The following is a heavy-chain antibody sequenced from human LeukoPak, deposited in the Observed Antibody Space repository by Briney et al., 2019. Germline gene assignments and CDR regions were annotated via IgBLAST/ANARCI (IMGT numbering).Heavy chain of an antibody. CDR2: INHSGST. CDR3: ASQYYYGSGSYFATIKYFQH. V-gene: IGHV4-34*01. CDR1: GGSFSGYY. D-gene: IGHD3-10*01. Sequence: SETLSLTCAVYGGSFSGYYWSWIRQPPGKGLEWIGEINHSGSTNYDPSLKSRVTISVDTSKNQFSLKLSSVTAADTAVYYCASQYYYGSGSYFATIKYFQHWGQGTLVTVSS. J-gene: IGHJ1*01.